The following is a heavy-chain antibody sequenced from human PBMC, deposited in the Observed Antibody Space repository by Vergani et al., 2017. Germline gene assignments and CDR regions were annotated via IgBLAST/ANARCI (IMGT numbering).Heavy chain of an antibody. CDR3: ARNRSVERPSAMPAFVY. Sequence: QMQLQESGPGLVKPSETLSLSCTVSGDSISTSSYAWGWIRQPPGKTLEWIGTVFYGGRTSYNPSLKTRVTLSLDTSKKQISLHLTSVTAADTAVYYCARNRSVERPSAMPAFVYGGQGALVTVSS. D-gene: IGHD6-25*01. V-gene: IGHV4-39*01. J-gene: IGHJ4*02. CDR1: GDSISTSSYA. CDR2: VFYGGRT.